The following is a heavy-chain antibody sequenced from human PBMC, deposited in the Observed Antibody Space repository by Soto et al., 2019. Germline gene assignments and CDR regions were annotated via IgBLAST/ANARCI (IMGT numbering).Heavy chain of an antibody. J-gene: IGHJ6*02. CDR3: ARSRRGAYSSGWYSPSRYYNYGIAV. CDR1: GYNFTNYW. V-gene: IGHV5-51*01. Sequence: GESLKISCQAFGYNFTNYWIGGVRQMPGKGLEWMGIIYPGDSDISYSPSLQGQVSISADTSISTAYLQWTSLKASDTAMYYCARSRRGAYSSGWYSPSRYYNYGIAVWGQGTKVTVSS. CDR2: IYPGDSDI. D-gene: IGHD6-19*01.